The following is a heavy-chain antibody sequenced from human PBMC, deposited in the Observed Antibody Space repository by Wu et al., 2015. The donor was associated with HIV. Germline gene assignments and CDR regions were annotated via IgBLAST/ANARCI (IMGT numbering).Heavy chain of an antibody. CDR2: IIPISGSS. V-gene: IGHV1-69*12. CDR3: ARAREAVADYFDY. Sequence: QVQLVQSGPEVKKPGSSVKISCKASGYIFVSYAITWVRQAPGQGLEWMGGIIPISGSSDSAQKFQGRVSFTADESTNTAYMEMNSLTFEDTAVYYCARAREAVADYFDYWGQGTLVIVSS. CDR1: GYIFVSYA. D-gene: IGHD6-19*01. J-gene: IGHJ4*02.